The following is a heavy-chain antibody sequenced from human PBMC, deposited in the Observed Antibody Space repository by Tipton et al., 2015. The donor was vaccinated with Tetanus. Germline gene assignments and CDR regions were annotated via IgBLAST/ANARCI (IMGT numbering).Heavy chain of an antibody. J-gene: IGHJ4*02. Sequence: QLVQSGAEVKKPGASVKVSCKASGYTFTDYYMHWVRQAPGQGLEWMGRINPNSGGTNYAQKLQGRVTMTTDTSTSTAYMELRSLRSDDTAVYYCARDSPYCTNGVCYPDYWGQGTLVTVSS. V-gene: IGHV1-2*06. CDR3: ARDSPYCTNGVCYPDY. D-gene: IGHD2-8*01. CDR2: INPNSGGT. CDR1: GYTFTDYY.